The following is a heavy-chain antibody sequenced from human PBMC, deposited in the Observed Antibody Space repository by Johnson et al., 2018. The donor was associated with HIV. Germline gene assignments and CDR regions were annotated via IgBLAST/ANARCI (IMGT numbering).Heavy chain of an antibody. CDR3: ARAERSSSGVDAFDI. CDR1: GFTFRSNA. CDR2: ISFDGTNT. V-gene: IGHV3-30-3*01. Sequence: QVQLVESGGGVVQPGRSLRLSCAASGFTFRSNAMHWVRQSPGTGLEWVAVISFDGTNTYYGDSVKGRFTISRDNSNNTPYLQMNSLRTEDTAVYYCARAERSSSGVDAFDIWGQGTMVTVSS. J-gene: IGHJ3*02. D-gene: IGHD6-6*01.